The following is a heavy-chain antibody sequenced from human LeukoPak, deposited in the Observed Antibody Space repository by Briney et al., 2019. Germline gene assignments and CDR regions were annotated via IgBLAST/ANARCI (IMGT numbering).Heavy chain of an antibody. J-gene: IGHJ5*02. CDR3: ARDPPYDDFWSGYTIFDL. CDR2: INTHTGNP. CDR1: GYTFTIYP. D-gene: IGHD3-3*01. Sequence: ASVTVSCKASGYTFTIYPINWVRQAPGQGLEGMGWINTHTGNPTYAQGFTGRFVFSLDTSVNTAYLQMTSLKADDTAVYYCARDPPYDDFWSGYTIFDLWGQGTLVTVSS. V-gene: IGHV7-4-1*02.